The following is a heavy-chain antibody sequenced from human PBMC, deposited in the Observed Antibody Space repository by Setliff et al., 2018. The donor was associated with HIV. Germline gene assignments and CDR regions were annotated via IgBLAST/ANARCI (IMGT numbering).Heavy chain of an antibody. Sequence: SETLSLTCAVYVGSFSGYYWTWIRPPPGKGLEWIGEINHSGSTNYNPSLKSRVTISVDTSKNQFSLKLSSVTAADTALSYCARQGFVPLGAHQFDSWGPGTLVTVSS. V-gene: IGHV4-34*01. CDR3: ARQGFVPLGAHQFDS. D-gene: IGHD3-16*01. J-gene: IGHJ4*02. CDR2: INHSGST. CDR1: VGSFSGYY.